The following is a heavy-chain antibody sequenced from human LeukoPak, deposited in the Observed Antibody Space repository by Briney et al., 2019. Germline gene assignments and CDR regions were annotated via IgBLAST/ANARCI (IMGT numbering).Heavy chain of an antibody. CDR1: GGSFSGYY. Sequence: SETLSLTCAVYGGSFSGYYWSWIRQPPGKGLEWIGEINHSGSTNYNPSLKSRVTILVDTSKNQFSLKLSSVTAADTAVYYCASVRGPIDYWGQGTLVTVSS. J-gene: IGHJ4*02. CDR3: ASVRGPIDY. V-gene: IGHV4-34*01. D-gene: IGHD6-6*01. CDR2: INHSGST.